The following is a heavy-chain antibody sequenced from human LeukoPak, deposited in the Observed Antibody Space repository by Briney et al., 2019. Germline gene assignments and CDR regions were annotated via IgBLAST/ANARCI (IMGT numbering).Heavy chain of an antibody. CDR1: GGSNSSGIYF. J-gene: IGHJ6*02. D-gene: IGHD5-24*01. CDR2: IYYSGST. Sequence: SQTLSLTCTVSGGSNSSGIYFWRWIRQHPGKGLEWIGYIYYSGSTYYNPSLKSRVTISVDTSKNQFSLKLSSVTAADTAVYYCARDRDGYNQYYYYYAMDVWGQGTTVTVSS. CDR3: ARDRDGYNQYYYYYAMDV. V-gene: IGHV4-31*03.